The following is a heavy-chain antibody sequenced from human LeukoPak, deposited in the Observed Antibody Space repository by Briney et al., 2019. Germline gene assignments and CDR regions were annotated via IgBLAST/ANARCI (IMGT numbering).Heavy chain of an antibody. CDR1: DDSISGTVYY. CDR3: ARFCSGASCPDY. D-gene: IGHD2-15*01. CDR2: ISYSGNT. Sequence: SETLSLTCTVSDDSISGTVYYWSWIRQPPGKGLEWIGYISYSGNTHYSPSLKSRVTMSVDTSKNQVSLKLSSVTADDTAMYYCARFCSGASCPDYWGPGTLVTVSS. J-gene: IGHJ4*02. V-gene: IGHV4-61*08.